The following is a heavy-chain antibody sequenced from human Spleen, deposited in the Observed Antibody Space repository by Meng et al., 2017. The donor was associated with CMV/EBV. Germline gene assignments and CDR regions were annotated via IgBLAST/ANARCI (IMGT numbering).Heavy chain of an antibody. Sequence: GGSLRLSCAASGFTFSSYSMNWVRQAPGKGLEWVSFISRSSGIIHYADSVKGRFTISRDNAKNSLYLQMNGLRAEDTAVYYCARDGLGGTSIDNWFDPWGQGTLVTVSS. CDR1: GFTFSSYS. CDR2: ISRSSGII. D-gene: IGHD1-26*01. CDR3: ARDGLGGTSIDNWFDP. J-gene: IGHJ5*02. V-gene: IGHV3-48*04.